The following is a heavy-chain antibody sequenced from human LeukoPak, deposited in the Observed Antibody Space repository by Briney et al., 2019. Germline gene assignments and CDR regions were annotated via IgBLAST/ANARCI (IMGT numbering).Heavy chain of an antibody. CDR3: AREGVAGTA. J-gene: IGHJ4*02. V-gene: IGHV4-61*02. D-gene: IGHD6-19*01. CDR1: GGSISSGSYY. CDR2: IYTSGST. Sequence: SETPSLTCTVSGGSISSGSYYWSWIRQPAGKGLEWIGRIYTSGSTNYNPSLKSRVTISVDTSKNQFSLKLSSVTAADTAVYYCAREGVAGTAWGQGTLVTVSS.